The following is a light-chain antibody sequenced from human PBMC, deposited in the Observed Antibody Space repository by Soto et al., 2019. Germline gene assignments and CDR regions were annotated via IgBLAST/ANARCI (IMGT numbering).Light chain of an antibody. V-gene: IGLV2-11*01. CDR3: CTDAGSYKV. Sequence: QSALTHPRSVSGSPGQSVTISCTGTSSDVGAYDYVSWYQQHPGKAPKLLIYHVSKRPSGVPDRFSGSKSGNTASLTISGLQAEDEADYYCCTDAGSYKVFGIGTKVT. CDR1: SSDVGAYDY. J-gene: IGLJ1*01. CDR2: HVS.